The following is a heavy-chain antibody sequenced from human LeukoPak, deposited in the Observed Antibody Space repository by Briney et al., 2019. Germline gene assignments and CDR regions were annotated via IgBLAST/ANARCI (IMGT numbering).Heavy chain of an antibody. CDR3: PRDLPDDFWSGYYCPTYFDY. CDR2: INPNSGGT. V-gene: IGHV1-2*02. J-gene: IGHJ4*02. D-gene: IGHD3-3*01. CDR1: VYTLTGYY. Sequence: VASAKDSREPSVYTLTGYYMHSGRPAPGQGGGWRGWINPNSGGTNYAQKFRGRVTMPRDTSNSPAYMELSRLKSDATAVYYRPRDLPDDFWSGYYCPTYFDYWGQGTLVTVFS.